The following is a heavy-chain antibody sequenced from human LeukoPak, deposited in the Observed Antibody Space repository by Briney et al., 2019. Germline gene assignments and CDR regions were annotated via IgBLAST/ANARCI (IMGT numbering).Heavy chain of an antibody. CDR3: ASPEWLPDSIDI. Sequence: GGSLRLSCAASGFTFSNYWMTWVRQAPGKGLEWVANIKQDGSEKYYVDSVKGRFTISRDNAKNSLYLQMNNLRAEDTAVYYCASPEWLPDSIDIWGQGTMVTVSS. CDR2: IKQDGSEK. J-gene: IGHJ3*02. CDR1: GFTFSNYW. V-gene: IGHV3-7*01. D-gene: IGHD3-3*01.